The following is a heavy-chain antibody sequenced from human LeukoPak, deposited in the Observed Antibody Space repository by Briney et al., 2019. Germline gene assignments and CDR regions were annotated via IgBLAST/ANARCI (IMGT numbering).Heavy chain of an antibody. CDR1: GFTFSSYG. V-gene: IGHV3-7*01. CDR3: AREGNYDSSGYRVPFDY. D-gene: IGHD3-22*01. Sequence: GGSLRLSCAASGFTFSSYGMHWVRQAPGKGLEWVANIKQDGSEKYYVDSVKGRFTISRDNAKNSLYLQMNSLRAEDTAVYYCAREGNYDSSGYRVPFDYWGQGTLVTVSS. J-gene: IGHJ4*02. CDR2: IKQDGSEK.